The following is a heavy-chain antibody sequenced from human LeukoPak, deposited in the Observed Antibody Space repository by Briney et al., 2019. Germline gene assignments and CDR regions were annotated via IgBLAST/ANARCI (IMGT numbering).Heavy chain of an antibody. CDR1: GYTFTIYD. D-gene: IGHD4-17*01. CDR2: MNPNSGNT. V-gene: IGHV1-8*01. CDR3: ASSSETVTTKH. Sequence: ASVTVSFTASGYTFTIYDNNWVRQAAGQGLEWMGGMNPNSGNTGYSQKFQGRVTMTRNTSISTAYMELSSLRSEDTAVYYCASSSETVTTKHWGQGTLVTVSS. J-gene: IGHJ4*02.